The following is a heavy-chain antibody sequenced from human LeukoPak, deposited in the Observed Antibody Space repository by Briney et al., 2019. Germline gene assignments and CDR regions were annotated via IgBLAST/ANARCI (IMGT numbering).Heavy chain of an antibody. Sequence: GGSLRLSCAASGLTFTSYIMHWVRQAPGKGLEWVSSISGSGGSTYYADSVKGRFTISRDNSKNTLYLQMNSLRAEDTAVYYCAKPAASGYEGNAFDIWGQGTMVTVSS. V-gene: IGHV3-23*01. CDR3: AKPAASGYEGNAFDI. D-gene: IGHD5-12*01. CDR1: GLTFTSYI. J-gene: IGHJ3*02. CDR2: ISGSGGST.